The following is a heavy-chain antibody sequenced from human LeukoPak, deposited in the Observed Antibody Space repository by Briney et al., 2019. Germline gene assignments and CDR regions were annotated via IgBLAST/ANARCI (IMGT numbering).Heavy chain of an antibody. CDR1: GGSFSGYY. D-gene: IGHD1-7*01. Sequence: PSETLSLTCAVYGGSFSGYYWSWIRQPPGKGLEWIGEINHSGSTNYNPSLKSRVTISVDTSKNQFSLKLSSVTAADTAVYYCAREGPWGTGTTSNALDIWGQGTMVTVSS. CDR3: AREGPWGTGTTSNALDI. CDR2: INHSGST. V-gene: IGHV4-34*01. J-gene: IGHJ3*02.